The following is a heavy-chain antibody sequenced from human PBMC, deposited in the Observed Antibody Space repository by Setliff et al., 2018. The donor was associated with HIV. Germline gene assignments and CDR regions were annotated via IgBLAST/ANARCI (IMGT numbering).Heavy chain of an antibody. CDR3: AKGAGFYGDYTFDP. V-gene: IGHV4-59*11. CDR1: GPSINIHY. J-gene: IGHJ5*02. D-gene: IGHD4-17*01. Sequence: SETLSLTCTVSGPSINIHYWSWIRQSPGKAFEWIGYIYSTGSTNYNPSLQSRVTISMVASRNQFSLKVTSVTAADTAVYYCAKGAGFYGDYTFDPWGLGTLVTVSS. CDR2: IYSTGST.